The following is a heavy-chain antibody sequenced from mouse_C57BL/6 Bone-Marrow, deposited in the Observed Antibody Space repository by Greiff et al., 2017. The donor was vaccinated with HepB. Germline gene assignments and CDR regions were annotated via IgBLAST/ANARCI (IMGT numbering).Heavy chain of an antibody. V-gene: IGHV5-6*01. CDR3: ARQILITTVVAPLAY. D-gene: IGHD1-1*01. CDR2: ISSGGSYT. J-gene: IGHJ3*01. CDR1: GFTFSSYG. Sequence: VQLQQSGGDLVKPGGSLKLSCAASGFTFSSYGMSWVRQTPDKRLVWVATISSGGSYTYYPDSVKGRCTISRDNAKQNLYLQMSSLKYEDTAMYYCARQILITTVVAPLAYWGQGTLVTVSA.